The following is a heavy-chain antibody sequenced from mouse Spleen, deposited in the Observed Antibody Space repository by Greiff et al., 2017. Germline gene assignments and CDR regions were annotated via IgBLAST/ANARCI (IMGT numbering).Heavy chain of an antibody. Sequence: EVQLVESGGGLVKPGGSLNLSCAASGFTFSSYAMSWVRPTPEKRLEWVATISSGGSYTYYPDSVKGRFTISRDNAKNTLYLQMSSLRSEDTAMYYCASHYYGSSYAMDYWGQGTSVTVSS. D-gene: IGHD1-1*01. CDR3: ASHYYGSSYAMDY. CDR2: ISSGGSYT. CDR1: GFTFSSYA. J-gene: IGHJ4*01. V-gene: IGHV5-9-3*01.